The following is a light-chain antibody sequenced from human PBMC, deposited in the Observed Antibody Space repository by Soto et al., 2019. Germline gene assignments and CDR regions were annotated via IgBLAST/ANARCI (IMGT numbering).Light chain of an antibody. Sequence: DYQVTQSPSTLSASVGDRVTITCLASQNIYTWLAWYQQKPGKAPNPLIYDASSLKSGVPARFRGSGSGTEFTLTISSLQPDDAETYYCQKYNTDPYTFGQGTRLEIK. CDR2: DAS. J-gene: IGKJ5*01. CDR1: QNIYTW. V-gene: IGKV1-5*01. CDR3: QKYNTDPYT.